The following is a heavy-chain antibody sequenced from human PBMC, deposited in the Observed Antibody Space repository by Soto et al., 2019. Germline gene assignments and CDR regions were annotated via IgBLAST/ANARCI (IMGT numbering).Heavy chain of an antibody. J-gene: IGHJ4*02. D-gene: IGHD1-26*01. Sequence: EVHLVESGGGLVQPGGSLRLSCAASGSTVSSNYMSWVRQAPGKGLEWVSVIYSDGSTYYADSVKGRFTISRDNSKNTLYLQMNSLRAEDTAVYYCANQRGGYYRDFDHWGQGTLVTVSS. V-gene: IGHV3-66*01. CDR2: IYSDGST. CDR1: GSTVSSNY. CDR3: ANQRGGYYRDFDH.